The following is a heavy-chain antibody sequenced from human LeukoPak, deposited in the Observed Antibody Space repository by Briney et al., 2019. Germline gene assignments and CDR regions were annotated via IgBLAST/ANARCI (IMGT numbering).Heavy chain of an antibody. Sequence: SETLSLTCTVSGGSISSYYWSWIRQPPGKGLEWIGYIYTSGSTNYNPSLKSRVTISVDTSKNQFSLKLSSVTAADTAVYYCARGFTDYYDSSGLSYYYYMDVWGKGTTVTVSS. V-gene: IGHV4-4*09. CDR3: ARGFTDYYDSSGLSYYYYMDV. D-gene: IGHD3-22*01. CDR2: IYTSGST. J-gene: IGHJ6*03. CDR1: GGSISSYY.